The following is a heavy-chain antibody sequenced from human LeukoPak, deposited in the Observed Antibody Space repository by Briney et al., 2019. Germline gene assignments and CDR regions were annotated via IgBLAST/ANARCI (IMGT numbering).Heavy chain of an antibody. V-gene: IGHV3-48*04. CDR3: ARDGDRTYYFDY. CDR2: ISSSSGTI. J-gene: IGHJ4*01. D-gene: IGHD3-10*01. Sequence: GGSLRLSCAASGFTFSSYSMNWVRQAPGKGLEWVSYISSSSGTIYYADSVKGRFTISRDNAKNSLYLQVNSLRAEDTAVYYCARDGDRTYYFDYWGHGTLVTVSS. CDR1: GFTFSSYS.